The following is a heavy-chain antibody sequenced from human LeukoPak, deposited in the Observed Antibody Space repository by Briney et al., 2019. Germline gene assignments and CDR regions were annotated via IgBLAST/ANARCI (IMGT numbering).Heavy chain of an antibody. CDR2: IYHSGST. CDR1: GYSISSGYY. D-gene: IGHD3-10*01. Sequence: SETLSLTCTVSGYSISSGYYWGWIRQPPGKGLEWIGSIYHSGSTYYNPSLKSRVTISVDTSKNQFSLKLSSVTAADTAVYYCARDRGSGSYSYNWFDPWGQGTLVTVSS. CDR3: ARDRGSGSYSYNWFDP. J-gene: IGHJ5*02. V-gene: IGHV4-38-2*02.